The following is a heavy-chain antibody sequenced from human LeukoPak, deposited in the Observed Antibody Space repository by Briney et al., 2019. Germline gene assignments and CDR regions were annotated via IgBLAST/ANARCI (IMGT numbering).Heavy chain of an antibody. Sequence: SETLSLTCAVYGGSFSGYYWSWIRQPPGKGLEWIGEINHSGSTNYNPSLKSRVTISVVTSKNQFSLKLSSVTAADTAVYYCAREGFGTYYYGMDVWGQGTTVTVSS. D-gene: IGHD3-10*01. CDR2: INHSGST. CDR1: GGSFSGYY. J-gene: IGHJ6*02. V-gene: IGHV4-34*01. CDR3: AREGFGTYYYGMDV.